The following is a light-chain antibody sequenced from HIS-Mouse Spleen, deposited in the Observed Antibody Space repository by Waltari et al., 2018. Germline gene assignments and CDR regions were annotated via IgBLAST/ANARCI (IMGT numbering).Light chain of an antibody. Sequence: EIVLTQSPATLSLSPGESATLSCRASQSVSSYLAWYQQKPGQAPRFLIYDASNRATGIPARFSGSGSGTDFTLTISSLEPEDFAVYYCQQRSNWPPFTFGPGTKVDIK. J-gene: IGKJ3*01. CDR2: DAS. V-gene: IGKV3-11*01. CDR3: QQRSNWPPFT. CDR1: QSVSSY.